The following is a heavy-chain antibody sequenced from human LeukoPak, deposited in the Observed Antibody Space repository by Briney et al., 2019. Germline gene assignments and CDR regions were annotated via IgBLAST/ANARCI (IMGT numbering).Heavy chain of an antibody. CDR3: ARGNIMITFGGVIADAFDI. D-gene: IGHD3-16*02. J-gene: IGHJ3*02. Sequence: ASVKVSCKASGYTFTSYGISWVRQAPGQGLEWMGWISAYNGNTNYAQKLQGRVTMTTGTSTSTAYMELRSLRSDDTAVYYCARGNIMITFGGVIADAFDIWGQGTMVTVSS. V-gene: IGHV1-18*01. CDR2: ISAYNGNT. CDR1: GYTFTSYG.